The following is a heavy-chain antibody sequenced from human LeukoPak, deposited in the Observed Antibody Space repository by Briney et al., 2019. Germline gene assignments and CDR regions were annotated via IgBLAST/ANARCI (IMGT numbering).Heavy chain of an antibody. V-gene: IGHV4-59*01. CDR3: ARSYSSGWLGAFDI. D-gene: IGHD6-19*01. J-gene: IGHJ3*02. Sequence: PSETLSLTCTVSGGSISSYYWSWIRQPPGKGLEGFGYIYYSGSTNYNPSLKNRVTISVDTSKNQFSLKLRSVTAADTAVYYCARSYSSGWLGAFDIWGQGTMVTVSS. CDR1: GGSISSYY. CDR2: IYYSGST.